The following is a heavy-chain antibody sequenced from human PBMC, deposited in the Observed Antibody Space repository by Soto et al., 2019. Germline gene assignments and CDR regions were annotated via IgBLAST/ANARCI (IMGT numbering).Heavy chain of an antibody. Sequence: SETLSLTFTVSGDSITASYSNWAWIRQPPGKGLEWIGTLYYSGTTSQNPPLRSRITISGDTSRNQFSLNLGSVTAAAGGVDYCAKLVRDVVRRRDLNHWGQGTLVTVSS. CDR2: LYYSGTT. CDR3: AKLVRDVVRRRDLNH. J-gene: IGHJ5*02. D-gene: IGHD3-10*01. V-gene: IGHV4-39*01. CDR1: GDSITASYSN.